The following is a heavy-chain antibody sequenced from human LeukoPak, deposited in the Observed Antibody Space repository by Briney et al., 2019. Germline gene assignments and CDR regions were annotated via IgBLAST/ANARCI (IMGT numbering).Heavy chain of an antibody. CDR3: TRSGCTNGVCQDYYYYYYMDV. CDR1: GFTFSGSA. J-gene: IGHJ6*03. D-gene: IGHD2-8*01. CDR2: IRSKANSYAT. V-gene: IGHV3-73*01. Sequence: GGSLTLSCAASGFTFSGSAMHWVRQASGRGLEWVGRIRSKANSYATVYAASVKGRFTISRDDSKNTAYLQMNSLKTEDTAVYYCTRSGCTNGVCQDYYYYYYMDVWGKGTTVTVSS.